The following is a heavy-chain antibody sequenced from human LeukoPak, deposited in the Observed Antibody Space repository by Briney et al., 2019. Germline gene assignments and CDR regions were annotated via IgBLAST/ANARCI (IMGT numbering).Heavy chain of an antibody. CDR3: ARDSSGYYLLDY. CDR2: IYYSGST. D-gene: IGHD3-22*01. V-gene: IGHV4-59*01. CDR1: GGSISSYY. J-gene: IGHJ4*02. Sequence: SETLSLTCTVSGGSISSYYWSRIRQPPGKGLEWIGYIYYSGSTNYNPSLKSRVTISVDTAKNQFSLKLSSVTAADTAVYYCARDSSGYYLLDYWGQGTLVTVSS.